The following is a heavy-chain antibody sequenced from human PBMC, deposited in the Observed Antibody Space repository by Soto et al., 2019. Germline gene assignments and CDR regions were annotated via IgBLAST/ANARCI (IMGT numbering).Heavy chain of an antibody. CDR2: VTSDGSNK. V-gene: IGHV3-30-3*01. CDR1: GFTFSTYA. J-gene: IGHJ3*01. D-gene: IGHD3-22*01. Sequence: GGSLRLSCAASGFTFSTYALHWVRQAPGKGLEWVATVTSDGSNKYHADSVEGRFTISRDDSKNTLYLQLNSLRAEDTAVYYCGRITLKTSVDTFDFWGQGTMVTVSS. CDR3: GRITLKTSVDTFDF.